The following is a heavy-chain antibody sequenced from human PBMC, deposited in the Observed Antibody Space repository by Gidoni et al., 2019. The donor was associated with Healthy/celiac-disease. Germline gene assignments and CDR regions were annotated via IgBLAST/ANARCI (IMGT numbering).Heavy chain of an antibody. D-gene: IGHD3-10*01. V-gene: IGHV4-39*01. Sequence: QLQLQESGPGLVKPSETLSLTCTVSGGSISSSSYYWGWIRQPPGKGLEWIGSIYYSGSTYYNPSLKSRVTISVDTSKNQFSLKLSSVTAADTAVYYCAGPDYYGSGSYYKGAFDIWGQGTMVTVSS. J-gene: IGHJ3*02. CDR1: GGSISSSSYY. CDR3: AGPDYYGSGSYYKGAFDI. CDR2: IYYSGST.